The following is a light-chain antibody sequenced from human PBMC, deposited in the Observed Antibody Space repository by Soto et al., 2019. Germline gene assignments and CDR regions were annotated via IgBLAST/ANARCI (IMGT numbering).Light chain of an antibody. CDR1: SSDIGAGSD. Sequence: QSVLTQPPSVSGAPGQRITISCIGSSSDIGAGSDAHWYQHVPGTAPKLLIYGTHNRPSGVPDLFSGSKSGTSASLAITGLQAEDEADYYCQSYDTRLSAWVFGGGTKLTVL. J-gene: IGLJ3*02. V-gene: IGLV1-40*01. CDR2: GTH. CDR3: QSYDTRLSAWV.